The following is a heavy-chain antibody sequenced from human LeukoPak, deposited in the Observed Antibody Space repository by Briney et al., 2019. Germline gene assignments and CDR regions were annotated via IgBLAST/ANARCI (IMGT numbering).Heavy chain of an antibody. J-gene: IGHJ3*02. CDR1: GYTFTSYY. CDR3: ARDREYYYDSSGYYFGAFDI. Sequence: ASVKVSCKASGYTFTSYYMHWVRQAPGQGLEWMGIINPSGGSTSYAQKFQGRVTMTRDMSTSTVYMELSSLRSEDTAVYYCARDREYYYDSSGYYFGAFDIWGQGTMATVSS. D-gene: IGHD3-22*01. V-gene: IGHV1-46*01. CDR2: INPSGGST.